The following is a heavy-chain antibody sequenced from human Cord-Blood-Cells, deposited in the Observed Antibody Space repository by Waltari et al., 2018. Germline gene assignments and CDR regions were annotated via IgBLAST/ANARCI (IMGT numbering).Heavy chain of an antibody. V-gene: IGHV3-23*01. CDR1: GYTFSSYA. D-gene: IGHD2-2*02. CDR2: ISGSGGST. J-gene: IGHJ3*02. CDR3: AKCIVVVPAAIEAFDI. Sequence: VKLLESGGGLVQPGGSLRLSCAASGYTFSSYAMSWVRQAPGKGLEWVSAISGSGGSTYYADSVKGRFTISRDISKNTLYLQMNSLRAEDTAVYYCAKCIVVVPAAIEAFDIWGQGTMVTVSS.